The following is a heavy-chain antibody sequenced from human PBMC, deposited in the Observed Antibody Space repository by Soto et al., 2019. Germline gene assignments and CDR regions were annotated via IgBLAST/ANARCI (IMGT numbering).Heavy chain of an antibody. CDR3: ANDAGVVRSRGVDY. CDR2: ISGSGDTT. Sequence: EVQLLESGGGLVQPGGSLRLSCAASGFTFTSYAMSWVRQAPGKGLEWVSAISGSGDTTYYADSVKGRFTISRDNSKNTVYLQRNSLRGDDTAVCYCANDAGVVRSRGVDYWGQGTLVTVSS. D-gene: IGHD3-10*01. V-gene: IGHV3-23*01. J-gene: IGHJ4*02. CDR1: GFTFTSYA.